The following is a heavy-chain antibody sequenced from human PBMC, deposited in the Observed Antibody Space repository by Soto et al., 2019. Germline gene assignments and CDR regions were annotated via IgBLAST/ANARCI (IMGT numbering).Heavy chain of an antibody. CDR1: GFRLSGYA. CDR3: ATDCSLGSRYCRWFEP. D-gene: IGHD2-15*01. V-gene: IGHV3-48*01. CDR2: ISSSRRNI. J-gene: IGHJ5*02. Sequence: EVQLVESGGGLVQPGGSLRLSCVASGFRLSGYAMNWVRQAPGKGLGWGSYISSSRRNIQYAGSVKGRFTISRDNAKNSLHLQINSLRVEDTAVYYCATDCSLGSRYCRWFEPWGQGTLVTVSS.